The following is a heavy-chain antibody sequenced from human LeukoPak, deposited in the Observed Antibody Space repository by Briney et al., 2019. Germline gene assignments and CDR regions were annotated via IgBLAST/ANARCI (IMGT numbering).Heavy chain of an antibody. J-gene: IGHJ5*02. CDR1: GGSFSGYY. D-gene: IGHD6-19*01. CDR3: ARHWRQWLINWFDP. Sequence: PSETLSLTCAVYGGSFSGYYWGGIGQPPGKGRGWIGEINHSGGTNYNPSLKSRVTISVDTSKNQFSLKLSSVTAADTAVYYCARHWRQWLINWFDPWGQGTLVTVSS. CDR2: INHSGGT. V-gene: IGHV4-34*01.